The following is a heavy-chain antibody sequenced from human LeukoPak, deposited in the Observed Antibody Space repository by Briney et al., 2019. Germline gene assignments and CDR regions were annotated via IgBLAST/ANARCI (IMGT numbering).Heavy chain of an antibody. CDR2: IYIGGNT. D-gene: IGHD3-10*01. CDR3: ASTGLWFGEVFASDV. CDR1: GLSVSNSY. V-gene: IGHV3-53*01. Sequence: GGSLRLSCGASGLSVSNSYLSWARQAPGKRPEWVAIIYIGGNTYYADSVWGRFTISRDDSQNTVYLQMNSLRTEDTAMYYCASTGLWFGEVFASDVWGQGTMVTVSS. J-gene: IGHJ3*01.